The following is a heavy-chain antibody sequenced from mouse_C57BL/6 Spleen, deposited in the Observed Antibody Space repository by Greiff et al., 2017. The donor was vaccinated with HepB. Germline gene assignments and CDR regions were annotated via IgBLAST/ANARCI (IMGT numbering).Heavy chain of an antibody. J-gene: IGHJ3*01. CDR3: TRIYYGNFWFAY. D-gene: IGHD2-1*01. Sequence: DVQLVESGGGLVQPGGSMKLSCAASGFTFSDAWMDWVRQSPEKGLEWVAEIRHKANNHATYYAESVKGRFTISRDDSKSSVYLQMNSLRAEDTGIDYCTRIYYGNFWFAYWGQGTLVTVSA. CDR2: IRHKANNHAT. CDR1: GFTFSDAW. V-gene: IGHV6-6*01.